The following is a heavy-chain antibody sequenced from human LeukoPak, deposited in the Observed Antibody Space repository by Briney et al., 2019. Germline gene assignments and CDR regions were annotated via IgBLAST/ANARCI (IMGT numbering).Heavy chain of an antibody. CDR2: INPSGGST. CDR1: GYTFTSYY. CDR3: AREAPVVTAIRRYYFDY. V-gene: IGHV1-46*01. J-gene: IGHJ4*02. Sequence: ASVKVSCKASGYTFTSYYMHWVRQAPGQGLEWMGIINPSGGSTSYAQKFQGRVTMTRDTSTSTVYMELSSLRSEDTAVYYCAREAPVVTAIRRYYFDYWDQGTLVTVSS. D-gene: IGHD2-21*02.